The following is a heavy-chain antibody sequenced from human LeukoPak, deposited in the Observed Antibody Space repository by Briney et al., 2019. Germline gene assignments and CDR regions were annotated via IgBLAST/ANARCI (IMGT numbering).Heavy chain of an antibody. CDR1: GFTVSSNY. D-gene: IGHD3-9*01. V-gene: IGHV3-23*01. J-gene: IGHJ5*02. CDR2: ISGSGGST. Sequence: TGGSLRLSCAASGFTVSSNYMSWVRQAPGKGLEWVSAISGSGGSTYYADSVKGRFTISRDNSKNTLYLQMNSLRAEDTAVYYCAKDWLFDPWGQGTLVTVSS. CDR3: AKDWLFDP.